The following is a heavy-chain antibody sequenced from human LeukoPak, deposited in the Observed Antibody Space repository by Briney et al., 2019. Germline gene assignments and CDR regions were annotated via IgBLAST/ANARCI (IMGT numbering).Heavy chain of an antibody. Sequence: GGSLRLSCAASGFTFSSNWMSWVRQAPGKGLEWVANIKHDGSERYCVDSVKGRFTISRDNAKNSLYLQMNSLRVEDTAVYYCARLSGSRRDFDYWGQGTLVTVPS. J-gene: IGHJ4*02. V-gene: IGHV3-7*03. CDR2: IKHDGSER. CDR3: ARLSGSRRDFDY. D-gene: IGHD1-26*01. CDR1: GFTFSSNW.